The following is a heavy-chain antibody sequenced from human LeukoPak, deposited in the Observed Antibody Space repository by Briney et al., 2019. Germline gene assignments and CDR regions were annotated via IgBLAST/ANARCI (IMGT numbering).Heavy chain of an antibody. CDR3: ARGLNYNGSGSYCSDWFDP. CDR1: GGSISSSSYY. CDR2: IYYSGST. J-gene: IGHJ5*02. D-gene: IGHD3-10*01. Sequence: SETLSLTCTVSGGSISSSSYYWGWIRQPPGKGLEWIGSIYYSGSTYYNPSLKSRVTISVDTSKNQFSLRLTSVTAADTAVYYCARGLNYNGSGSYCSDWFDPWGQGTLVTVSS. V-gene: IGHV4-39*01.